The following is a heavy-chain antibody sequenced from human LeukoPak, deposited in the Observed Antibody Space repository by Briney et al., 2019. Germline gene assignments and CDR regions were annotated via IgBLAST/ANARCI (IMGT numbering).Heavy chain of an antibody. V-gene: IGHV3-30*03. CDR2: ISYDGSNK. CDR1: GFTFSSYG. D-gene: IGHD3-10*01. J-gene: IGHJ4*02. CDR3: ARGLTLLWFGELESLD. Sequence: GGSLRLSCAASGFTFSSYGMHWVRQAPGKGLEWVAVISYDGSNKYYADSVKGRFTISRDNSKNTLYLQMNSLRAEDTAVYYCARGLTLLWFGELESLDWGQGTLVTVSS.